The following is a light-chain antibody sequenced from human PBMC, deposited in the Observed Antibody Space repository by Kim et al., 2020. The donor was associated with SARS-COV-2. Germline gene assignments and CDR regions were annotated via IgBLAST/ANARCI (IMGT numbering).Light chain of an antibody. J-gene: IGKJ5*01. Sequence: ASIDDRVTISCRSSQSIGSWVAWYQQKPGKAPKRLIYDASSWESGGPSRFSGSGSGTEFTLTIRSLQPDDFATYYGQQYNSYSPTFGQGTRLEIK. CDR2: DAS. V-gene: IGKV1-5*01. CDR1: QSIGSW. CDR3: QQYNSYSPT.